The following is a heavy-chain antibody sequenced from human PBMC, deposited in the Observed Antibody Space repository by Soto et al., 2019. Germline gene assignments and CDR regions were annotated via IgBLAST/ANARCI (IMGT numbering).Heavy chain of an antibody. CDR1: GFTFSGSA. CDR2: IRSKTNNYAT. CDR3: TRRPSSNTWYQSIPTPDY. D-gene: IGHD6-13*01. Sequence: EVQLVESGGGLVQPGGSLKLSCAAAGFTFSGSAVHWVRQASGRGLEWVGRIRSKTNNYATDYAASVNGRFTFSRDDSQNTVDRQMDSLRTEDTAMYFCTRRPSSNTWYQSIPTPDYWGQGTLVTVSS. J-gene: IGHJ4*02. V-gene: IGHV3-73*02.